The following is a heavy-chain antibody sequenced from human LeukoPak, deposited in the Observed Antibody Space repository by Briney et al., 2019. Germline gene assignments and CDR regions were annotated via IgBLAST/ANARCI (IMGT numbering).Heavy chain of an antibody. CDR3: ARGAGGTPFDY. J-gene: IGHJ4*02. V-gene: IGHV4-59*12. D-gene: IGHD1-1*01. CDR2: ISHDGKP. Sequence: PSETLSLTCSVSGGSISSSYWSWIRQPPGKGLEWIGYISHDGKPDYSPSLKSRVTISADRSKNQFSLKLSSVTAADTAVYYCARGAGGTPFDYWGQGTLVTASS. CDR1: GGSISSSY.